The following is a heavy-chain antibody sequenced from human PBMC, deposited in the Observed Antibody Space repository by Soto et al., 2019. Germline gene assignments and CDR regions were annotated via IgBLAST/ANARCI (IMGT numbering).Heavy chain of an antibody. CDR2: IIPIFGTV. D-gene: IGHD1-26*01. J-gene: IGHJ5*02. V-gene: IGHV1-69*06. Sequence: SVKVSCKASGGTFSTLAIRWVRQAPGQGLEWLGGIIPIFGTVNYAQKFRGRVTITADKSTTTAYMELSSLRPEDTAVYYCAHHPVCNSGTCHAPWGQGTEVTFXS. CDR1: GGTFSTLA. CDR3: AHHPVCNSGTCHAP.